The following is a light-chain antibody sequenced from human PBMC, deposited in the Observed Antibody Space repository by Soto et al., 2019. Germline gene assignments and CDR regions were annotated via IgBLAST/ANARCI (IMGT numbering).Light chain of an antibody. Sequence: DIVMTQSPDSLAVSLGERATLNCKSSQSVFYSSNNKNYLAWYQQKPGQPPQLLIFWSSTRKTGVPDRFSGSGSGTDFTLTISSLQAEDVAVYSCQQYYTTPRTFGQGTKVAVK. CDR1: QSVFYSSNNKNY. J-gene: IGKJ1*01. V-gene: IGKV4-1*01. CDR3: QQYYTTPRT. CDR2: WSS.